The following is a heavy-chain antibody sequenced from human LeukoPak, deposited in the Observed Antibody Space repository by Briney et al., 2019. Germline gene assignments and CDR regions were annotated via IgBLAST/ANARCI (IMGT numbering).Heavy chain of an antibody. D-gene: IGHD6-19*01. J-gene: IGHJ4*02. CDR3: AKDIYPSIAVAGTFDY. CDR2: ISGGGIST. Sequence: GGSLRLSCAASGFTFSSYVMSWVRQAPGKGLEWVSSISGGGISTYYADSVKGRITISRDNSKNTLYLQMNSLRAEDTALYYCAKDIYPSIAVAGTFDYWGQGTLVTVSS. V-gene: IGHV3-23*01. CDR1: GFTFSSYV.